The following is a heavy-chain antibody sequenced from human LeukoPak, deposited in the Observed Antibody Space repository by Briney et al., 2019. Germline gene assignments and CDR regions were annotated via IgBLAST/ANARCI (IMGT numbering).Heavy chain of an antibody. J-gene: IGHJ4*02. Sequence: GESLKISCKCSGHIFTNYWIGWVRQMPGKGLEWMGIIYPGDSDTRYSPSFQGQVTISADRSISTAYLQWSSLKASDTAMYYCARQDSYGHFDYWGQGTLVTVSS. V-gene: IGHV5-51*01. D-gene: IGHD5-18*01. CDR1: GHIFTNYW. CDR3: ARQDSYGHFDY. CDR2: IYPGDSDT.